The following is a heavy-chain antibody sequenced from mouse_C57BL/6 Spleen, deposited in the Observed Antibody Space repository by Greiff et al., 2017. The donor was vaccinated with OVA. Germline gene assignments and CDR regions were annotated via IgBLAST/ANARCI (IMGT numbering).Heavy chain of an antibody. Sequence: VQLVESGPGLVQPSQSLSITCTVSGFSLTSYGVHWVRRSPGKGLEWLGVIWSGGRTDYTAAFISRLSISKDNTKSQVFFKMISLQADDTAIYYCARNGYSFCDYWGQGTTLTVSS. CDR3: ARNGYSFCDY. J-gene: IGHJ2*01. CDR1: GFSLTSYG. V-gene: IGHV2-2*01. D-gene: IGHD2-3*01. CDR2: IWSGGRT.